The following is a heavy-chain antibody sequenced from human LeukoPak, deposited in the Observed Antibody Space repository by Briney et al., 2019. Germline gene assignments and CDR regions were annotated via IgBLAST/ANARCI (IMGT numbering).Heavy chain of an antibody. CDR3: ARVQYTGIAVAGHYYYYYGMDV. CDR1: GGSFSGYY. V-gene: IGHV4-34*01. CDR2: INHSGST. Sequence: SETLSLTCAVYGGSFSGYYWSWIRQPPGKGLEWIGEINHSGSTNYNPSLKSRVTISVDTSKNQFSLKLSSVTAADTAVYYCARVQYTGIAVAGHYYYYYGMDVWGQGTTVTVSS. J-gene: IGHJ6*02. D-gene: IGHD6-19*01.